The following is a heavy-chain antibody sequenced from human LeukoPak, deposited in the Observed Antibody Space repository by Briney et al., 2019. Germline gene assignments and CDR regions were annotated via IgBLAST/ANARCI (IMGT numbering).Heavy chain of an antibody. D-gene: IGHD3-10*01. Sequence: GGSLRLSCAASGSTFSSYAMSWVRQAPGKGLEWVSAISGSGGSTYYADSVKGRFTISRDNSKNTLYLQMNSLRAEDTAVYYCAKDPMVRGVGPFDYWGQGTLVTVSS. J-gene: IGHJ4*02. CDR1: GSTFSSYA. CDR3: AKDPMVRGVGPFDY. V-gene: IGHV3-23*01. CDR2: ISGSGGST.